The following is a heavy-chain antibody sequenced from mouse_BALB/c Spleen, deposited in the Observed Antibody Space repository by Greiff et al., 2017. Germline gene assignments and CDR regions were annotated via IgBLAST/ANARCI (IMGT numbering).Heavy chain of an antibody. V-gene: IGHV3-2*02. CDR3: ARNYMYGGDAMDY. Sequence: VQLQESGPGLVKPSQSLSLTCTVTGYSITSDYAWNWIRQFPGNKLEWMGYISYSGSTSYNPSLKSRISITRDTSKNQFFLQLNSMTTEDTATYYCARNYMYGGDAMDYWGQGTSVTVSS. CDR1: GYSITSDYA. D-gene: IGHD2-14*01. CDR2: ISYSGST. J-gene: IGHJ4*01.